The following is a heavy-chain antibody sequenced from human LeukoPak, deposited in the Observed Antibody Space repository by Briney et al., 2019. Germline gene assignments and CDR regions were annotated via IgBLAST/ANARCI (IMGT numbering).Heavy chain of an antibody. D-gene: IGHD3-10*01. CDR2: IYYSGST. CDR1: GGSISSGGYY. V-gene: IGHV4-31*03. J-gene: IGHJ6*02. CDR3: ARAQGSGSYSGYYGMDV. Sequence: SETLSLTCTVSGGSISSGGYYWSWIRQHPGKGLEWIEYIYYSGSTYYNPSLKSRVTISVDTSKNQFSLKLSPVTAADTAVYYCARAQGSGSYSGYYGMDVWGQGTTVTVSS.